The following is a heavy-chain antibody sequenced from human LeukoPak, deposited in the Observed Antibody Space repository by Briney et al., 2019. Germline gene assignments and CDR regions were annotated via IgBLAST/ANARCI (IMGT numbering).Heavy chain of an antibody. J-gene: IGHJ4*02. Sequence: GGSLRLSCAASGFTFSSYGMHWVRQAPGKGLEWVAVISYDGSNRYYADSVKGRFTISRDNSKNTLYLQMNSLRAEDTAVYYCAKDNRAVAGYYFDYWGQGTLVTVSS. CDR2: ISYDGSNR. CDR3: AKDNRAVAGYYFDY. CDR1: GFTFSSYG. V-gene: IGHV3-30*18. D-gene: IGHD6-19*01.